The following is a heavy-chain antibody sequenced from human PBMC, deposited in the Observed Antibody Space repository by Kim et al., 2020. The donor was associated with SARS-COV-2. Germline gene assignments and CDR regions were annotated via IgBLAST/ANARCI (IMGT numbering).Heavy chain of an antibody. V-gene: IGHV4-31*03. CDR1: GGSISSGGYY. CDR3: AKTVAGCSSTSCYSAEYFQH. Sequence: SETLSLTCTVSGGSISSGGYYWSWIRQHPGKGLEWIGYIYYSGSTYYNPSLKSRVTISVDTSKNQFSLKLSSVTAADTAVYYCAKTVAGCSSTSCYSAEYFQHWGQGTLVTVSS. J-gene: IGHJ1*01. CDR2: IYYSGST. D-gene: IGHD2-2*02.